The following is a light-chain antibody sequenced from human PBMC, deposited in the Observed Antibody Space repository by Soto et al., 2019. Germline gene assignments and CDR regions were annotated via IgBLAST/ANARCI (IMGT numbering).Light chain of an antibody. J-gene: IGKJ1*01. CDR1: QSLSSSD. CDR2: DAT. V-gene: IGKV3D-20*01. CDR3: QQYGSSRRT. Sequence: TVLRQSPSTLSLGPGGRAPPSCAPRQSLSSSDLARDQQRPGLAPRLLNYDATIRATGIPDRSSGSGSGTDFTLTISRLEPEDFAVYYSQQYGSSRRTFGQGTEVDI.